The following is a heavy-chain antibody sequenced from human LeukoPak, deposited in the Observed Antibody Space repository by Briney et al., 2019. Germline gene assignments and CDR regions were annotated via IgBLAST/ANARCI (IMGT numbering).Heavy chain of an antibody. Sequence: ASVKVSCKASGYTFTGYFMHWVRQAPGQGPEWMGWINPKSGGTNYVQKFQGRVSMTRDTSTSTFFMELRRLTSDDTAVYYCARDLWGSPSGGGYSGNYYYYYMDVWGKGTTVTVSS. CDR2: INPKSGGT. J-gene: IGHJ6*03. V-gene: IGHV1-2*02. CDR1: GYTFTGYF. D-gene: IGHD6-6*01. CDR3: ARDLWGSPSGGGYSGNYYYYYMDV.